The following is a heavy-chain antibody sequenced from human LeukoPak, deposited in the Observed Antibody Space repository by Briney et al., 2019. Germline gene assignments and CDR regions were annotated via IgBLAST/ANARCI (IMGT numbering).Heavy chain of an antibody. CDR2: MNPNSGNT. D-gene: IGHD3-22*01. CDR3: ARRADYYDSSCYQH. V-gene: IGHV1-8*01. J-gene: IGHJ4*02. Sequence: GASVKVSCKASGYTFTSYDINWVRQATGQGLEWMGWMNPNSGNTGYAQKFQGRVTMTRDTSVSTAYMELSSLRSEDTAVYYCARRADYYDSSCYQHWGQGTLVTVSS. CDR1: GYTFTSYD.